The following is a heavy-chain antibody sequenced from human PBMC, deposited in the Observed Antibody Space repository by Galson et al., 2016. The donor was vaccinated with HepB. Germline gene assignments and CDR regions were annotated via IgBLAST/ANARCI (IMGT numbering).Heavy chain of an antibody. CDR1: GLTFSTYA. J-gene: IGHJ2*01. CDR3: ARVVSSSWYRPKFWYFDV. CDR2: IDASGGGT. Sequence: SLRLSCAASGLTFSTYAMTWVRQGPGKGLEWVSTIDASGGGTYYADSVKGRFTISRDNSKNMLYLQMSSLGVEDTAVYYCARVVSSSWYRPKFWYFDVWGRGTLVTVSS. V-gene: IGHV3-23*01. D-gene: IGHD6-19*01.